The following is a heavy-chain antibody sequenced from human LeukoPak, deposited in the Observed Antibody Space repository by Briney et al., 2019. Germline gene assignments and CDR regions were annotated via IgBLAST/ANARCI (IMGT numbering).Heavy chain of an antibody. V-gene: IGHV4-61*02. Sequence: PSETLSLTCTVSGGSISSGSYYWSWIRQPAGKGLEWIGRIYTSGSTNYNPSLKSRVTISVDTSKNQFSLKLSSVTAADTAVYYCARSVGYCSSTSCYWNEWFDPWGQGTLVTVSS. CDR3: ARSVGYCSSTSCYWNEWFDP. CDR1: GGSISSGSYY. J-gene: IGHJ5*02. CDR2: IYTSGST. D-gene: IGHD2-2*01.